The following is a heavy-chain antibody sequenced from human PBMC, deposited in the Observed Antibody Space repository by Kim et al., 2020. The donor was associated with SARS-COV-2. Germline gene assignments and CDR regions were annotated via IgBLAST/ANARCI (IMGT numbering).Heavy chain of an antibody. V-gene: IGHV4-31*03. D-gene: IGHD3-10*01. CDR1: GGSISSGGYY. J-gene: IGHJ4*02. CDR2: IYYSGST. Sequence: SESLSLTCTVSGGSISSGGYYWSWIRQHPGKGLEWIGYIYYSGSTYYNPSLKSRVTISVDTSKNQFSLKLSSVTAADTAVYYCARGRSSLLAFDYWGQGTLVTVSS. CDR3: ARGRSSLLAFDY.